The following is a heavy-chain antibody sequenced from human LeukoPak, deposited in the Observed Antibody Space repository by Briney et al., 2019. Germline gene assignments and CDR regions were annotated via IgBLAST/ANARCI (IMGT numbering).Heavy chain of an antibody. CDR2: ISGSGGST. V-gene: IGHV3-23*01. J-gene: IGHJ4*02. CDR1: GFTFSSYG. D-gene: IGHD3-22*01. CDR3: AKDQKYYEYTFLS. Sequence: PGGSLRLSCAASGFTFSSYGMSWVRQAPGKGLEWVSAISGSGGSTYYADSVKGRFTISRDNSKNTLYLQMNSLRAEDTAVYYCAKDQKYYEYTFLSWGQGTLVTVSS.